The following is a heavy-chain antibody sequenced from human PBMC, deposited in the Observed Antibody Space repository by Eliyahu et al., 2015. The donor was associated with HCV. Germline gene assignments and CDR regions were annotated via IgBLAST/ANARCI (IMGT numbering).Heavy chain of an antibody. CDR1: GFXFXXXE. Sequence: EVQLVESGGGLVQPGGSLXLXCXASGFXFXXXEMNWVRQAPGKGLXWVSYISSSGSTIYYADSVKGRFTISRDNAKNSLYLQMNSLRAEDTAVYYCARDRDSNYRNYYYGMDVWGQGTTVTVSS. V-gene: IGHV3-48*03. CDR3: ARDRDSNYRNYYYGMDV. D-gene: IGHD4-11*01. J-gene: IGHJ6*02. CDR2: ISSSGSTI.